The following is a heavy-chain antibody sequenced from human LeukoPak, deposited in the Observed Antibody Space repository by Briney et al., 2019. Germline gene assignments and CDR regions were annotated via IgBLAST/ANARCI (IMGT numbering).Heavy chain of an antibody. CDR2: MNPNSGNT. D-gene: IGHD2-15*01. Sequence: ASVKVSCKASGYTFTGYYMHWVRQAPGQGLEWMGWMNPNSGNTGYAQKFQGRVTITRNTSISTAYMELSSLRSEDTAVYYCARDQYCSGGSCYSGIGYWGQGTLVTVSS. J-gene: IGHJ4*02. CDR3: ARDQYCSGGSCYSGIGY. CDR1: GYTFTGYY. V-gene: IGHV1-8*03.